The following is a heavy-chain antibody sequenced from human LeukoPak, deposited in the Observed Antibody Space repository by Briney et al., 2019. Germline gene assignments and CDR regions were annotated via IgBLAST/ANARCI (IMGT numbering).Heavy chain of an antibody. CDR3: AKGGWEEGTPPDY. CDR1: GFTFDDYA. D-gene: IGHD1-26*01. J-gene: IGHJ4*02. Sequence: GGSLRLSCAASGFTFDDYAMHWVRQAPGKGLEWVSLISWDGGSTYYADSVKGRFTISRDNSKNSLYLQMNSLRAEDTALYYCAKGGWEEGTPPDYWGQGTLVTVSS. V-gene: IGHV3-43D*03. CDR2: ISWDGGST.